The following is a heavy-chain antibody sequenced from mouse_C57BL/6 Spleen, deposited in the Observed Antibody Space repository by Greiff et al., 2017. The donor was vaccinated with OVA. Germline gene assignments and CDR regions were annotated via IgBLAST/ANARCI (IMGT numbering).Heavy chain of an antibody. D-gene: IGHD1-1*01. V-gene: IGHV1-39*01. CDR1: GYSFTDYN. J-gene: IGHJ1*03. CDR2: INPNYGTT. CDR3: ARGITTVVGYFDV. Sequence: LMEPGASVKISCKASGYSFTDYNMNWVKQSNGKSLEWIGVINPNYGTTSYNQKFKGKATLTVDQSSSTAYMQLNSLTSEDSAVYYCARGITTVVGYFDVWGTGTTVTVSS.